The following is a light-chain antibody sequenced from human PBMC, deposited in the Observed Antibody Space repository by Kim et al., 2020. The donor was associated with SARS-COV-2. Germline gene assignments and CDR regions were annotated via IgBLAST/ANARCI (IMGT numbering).Light chain of an antibody. Sequence: QRVTISCTGSSSNIGAGYNVHWSQELPGAAPTLLIFDSNKRPSGVPDRSSGSKSGTSASLAITGLQAEDEADYYCQSYDTSLGGYVFGTGTKVTVL. J-gene: IGLJ1*01. CDR2: DSN. CDR3: QSYDTSLGGYV. CDR1: SSNIGAGYN. V-gene: IGLV1-40*01.